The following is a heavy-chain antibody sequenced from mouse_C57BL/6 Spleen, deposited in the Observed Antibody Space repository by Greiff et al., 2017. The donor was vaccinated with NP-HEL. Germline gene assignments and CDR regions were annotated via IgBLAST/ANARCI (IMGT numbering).Heavy chain of an antibody. CDR3: ARTITTVVATEAY. V-gene: IGHV1-50*01. D-gene: IGHD1-1*01. Sequence: VQLQQPGAELVKPGASVKLSCKASGYTFTSYWMQWVKQRPGQGLEWIGEIDPSDSYTNYNQQFKGKATLTVDTSSSTAYMQLSSLTSEDSAVYYCARTITTVVATEAYWGQGTLVTVSA. CDR1: GYTFTSYW. J-gene: IGHJ3*01. CDR2: IDPSDSYT.